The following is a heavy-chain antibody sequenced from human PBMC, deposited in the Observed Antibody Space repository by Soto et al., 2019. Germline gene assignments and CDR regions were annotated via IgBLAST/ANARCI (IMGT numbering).Heavy chain of an antibody. CDR2: IYSGGST. CDR3: ARVLWPDYADY. CDR1: GFTVSSNY. J-gene: IGHJ4*02. Sequence: GGSLRLSCAASGFTVSSNYMSWVRQAPGKGLEWVSVIYSGGSTYYADSVKGRFTISRDNSKNTLYLQMNSLRAEDTAVYYCARVLWPDYADYWGQGTLVTVSS. V-gene: IGHV3-66*01. D-gene: IGHD3-16*01.